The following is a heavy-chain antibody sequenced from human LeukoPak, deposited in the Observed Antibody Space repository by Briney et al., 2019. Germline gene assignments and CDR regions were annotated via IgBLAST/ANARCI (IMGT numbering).Heavy chain of an antibody. V-gene: IGHV3-23*01. CDR2: ISGSGGST. D-gene: IGHD6-19*01. J-gene: IGHJ6*03. CDR3: TKLAGIAVAARNYYMDV. Sequence: GGSLRLSCAASGLTFSTYAMTWVRQAPGKGLERVSSISGSGGSTSYADSVRGRFTISRDNSKDTLYLQMNSLRDEDTAIYYCTKLAGIAVAARNYYMDVWGRGTTVTVSS. CDR1: GLTFSTYA.